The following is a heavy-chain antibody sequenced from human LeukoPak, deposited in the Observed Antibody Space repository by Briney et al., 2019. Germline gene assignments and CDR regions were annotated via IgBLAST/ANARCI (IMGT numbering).Heavy chain of an antibody. V-gene: IGHV3-48*02. CDR1: GFTFSSYS. J-gene: IGHJ4*02. CDR2: ISSSSSTI. Sequence: PGGSLRLSCAASGFTFSSYSMNWVRQAPGKGLEWVSYISSSSSTIYYADSVKGRFTISRDNAKNSLYLQMNSLRDEDTAVYYCAGSPAAGTHHFDYWGQGTLVTVSS. D-gene: IGHD6-13*01. CDR3: AGSPAAGTHHFDY.